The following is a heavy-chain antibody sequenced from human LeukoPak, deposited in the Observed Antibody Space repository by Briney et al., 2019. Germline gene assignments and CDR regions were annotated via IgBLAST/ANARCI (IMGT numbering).Heavy chain of an antibody. CDR2: IYPGDSDT. V-gene: IGHV5-51*03. Sequence: KPGESLKISCKGSGYSFTSYWIGWVRQMPGKGLEWMGIIYPGDSDTRYSPSFQGQVTISADKSISTAYLQWSSLKASDTAMYYCARLELYYYGSGCYPPPDYWGQGTLVTVSS. J-gene: IGHJ4*02. D-gene: IGHD3-10*01. CDR1: GYSFTSYW. CDR3: ARLELYYYGSGCYPPPDY.